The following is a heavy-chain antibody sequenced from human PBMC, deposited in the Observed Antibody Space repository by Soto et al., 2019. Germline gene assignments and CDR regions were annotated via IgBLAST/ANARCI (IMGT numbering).Heavy chain of an antibody. CDR1: GDSITSNSYF. V-gene: IGHV4-39*01. CDR2: IYYSGTT. J-gene: IGHJ4*02. Sequence: SETLSLTCTVSGDSITSNSYFWAWIRQPPGKGLEWIGSIYYSGTTYYNPSLKSRVTISVDRSKNQFSLRLSSVTAADTAVYYCARRFSVDYFDYWGQGALVTVSS. CDR3: ARRFSVDYFDY.